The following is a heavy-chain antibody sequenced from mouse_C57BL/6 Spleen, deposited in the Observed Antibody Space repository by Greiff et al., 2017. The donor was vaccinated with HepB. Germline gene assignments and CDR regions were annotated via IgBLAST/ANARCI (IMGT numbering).Heavy chain of an antibody. Sequence: VQLQQPGAELVKPGASVKLSCKASGYTFTSYWMHWVKQRPGQGLEWIGMIHPNSGSTNYNEKFKGKATLTVDKSSSTAYMQLSSLTSEDSAVYYCARGGYYGSSYWYFDVWGTGTTVTVSS. CDR1: GYTFTSYW. J-gene: IGHJ1*03. CDR3: ARGGYYGSSYWYFDV. D-gene: IGHD1-1*01. V-gene: IGHV1-64*01. CDR2: IHPNSGST.